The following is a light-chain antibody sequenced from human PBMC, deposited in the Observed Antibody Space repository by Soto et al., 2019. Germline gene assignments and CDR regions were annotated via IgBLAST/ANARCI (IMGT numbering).Light chain of an antibody. CDR2: DAS. CDR3: QQYSSFST. CDR1: ESIRTW. J-gene: IGKJ1*01. Sequence: DIHLIQSRTTLSASSGERVTISFRASESIRTWLAWYQHKPGKAPKLLMYDASSLEGGVPSRFSGSGSGTEFTLTISSLQPDDFATYHCQQYSSFSTFAQASNADI. V-gene: IGKV1-5*01.